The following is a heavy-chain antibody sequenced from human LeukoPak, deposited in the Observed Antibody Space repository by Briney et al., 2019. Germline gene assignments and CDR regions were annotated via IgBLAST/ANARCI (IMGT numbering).Heavy chain of an antibody. V-gene: IGHV1-8*02. D-gene: IGHD1-14*01. J-gene: IGHJ4*02. CDR2: MNPNSGNT. CDR3: ARDCIYGQEPWCY. Sequence: ASVKVSCKASGYTFTSYDINWVRQAPGQGLEWMGWMNPNSGNTGYAQKFQGRVTMTRDTSTSTVYMELSSLRSEDTAVYYCARDCIYGQEPWCYWGQGTLVTVSS. CDR1: GYTFTSYD.